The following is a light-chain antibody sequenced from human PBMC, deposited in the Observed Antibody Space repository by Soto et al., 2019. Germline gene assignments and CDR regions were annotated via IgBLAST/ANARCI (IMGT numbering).Light chain of an antibody. CDR1: SSAVGAHNF. Sequence: QSVLTQPASVSGSPGQSITISCTGTSSAVGAHNFVSCYQQHPGKAPKLMISEVSNRPSGVSDRFSGSKSGNTASLTISGLQAEDAADYYCTSYTNTAARVFGTGTKVTVL. CDR2: EVS. CDR3: TSYTNTAARV. J-gene: IGLJ1*01. V-gene: IGLV2-14*01.